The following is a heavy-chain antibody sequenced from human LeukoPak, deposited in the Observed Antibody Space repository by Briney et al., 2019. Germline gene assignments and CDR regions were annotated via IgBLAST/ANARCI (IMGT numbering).Heavy chain of an antibody. CDR1: GFTFSTYT. CDR2: ISGSGGNT. V-gene: IGHV3-23*01. J-gene: IGHJ4*02. CDR3: AKEGFDY. Sequence: PGGSLRLSCAASGFTFSTYTMSWVRQAPGKGLEWVSSISGSGGNTCYADYVKGRFTISRDNSKDTLYLQMNNLRAEDTAVYFCAKEGFDYWGQGTLVTVSS.